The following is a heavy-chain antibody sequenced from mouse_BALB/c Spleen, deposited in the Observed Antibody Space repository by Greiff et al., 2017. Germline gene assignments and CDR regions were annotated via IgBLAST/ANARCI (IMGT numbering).Heavy chain of an antibody. CDR2: INPSTGYT. CDR1: GYTFTSYW. V-gene: IGHV1-7*01. J-gene: IGHJ3*01. D-gene: IGHD2-1*01. CDR3: ARSNGNYEGFAY. Sequence: VQLHQSGAELAKPGASVKMSCKASGYTFTSYWMHWVKQRPGQGLEWIGYINPSTGYTEYNQKFKDKATLTADKSSSTAYMQLSSLTSEDSAVYYCARSNGNYEGFAYGGQGTLVTVSA.